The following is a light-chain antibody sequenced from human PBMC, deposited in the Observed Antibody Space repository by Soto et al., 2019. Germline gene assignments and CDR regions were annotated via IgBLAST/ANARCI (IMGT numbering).Light chain of an antibody. CDR3: TSYTCSSTPYV. J-gene: IGLJ1*01. Sequence: QSVLTQPASVSGSPGQSITISCAGTSSDVGGYTYVSWYQQHPGKAPKLMIYDVSNRPSGVSNRFSGSKSGNTASLTISGLQAEDEADYYCTSYTCSSTPYVFGGGTKVTVL. CDR1: SSDVGGYTY. CDR2: DVS. V-gene: IGLV2-14*01.